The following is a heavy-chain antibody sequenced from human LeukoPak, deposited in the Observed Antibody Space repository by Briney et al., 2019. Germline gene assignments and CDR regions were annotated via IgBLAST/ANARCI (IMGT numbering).Heavy chain of an antibody. D-gene: IGHD3-3*01. J-gene: IGHJ4*02. CDR1: GFTFSSYA. V-gene: IGHV3-23*01. Sequence: PGGSLRLSCAASGFTFSSYAMSWVRQAPGKGLEWVSAISGSGGSTYYADSVKGRFTISRDNSKNTLYLQMNSLRAEDTAVYYCARERRSLRFLGNRQPFDYWGQGTLVTVSS. CDR3: ARERRSLRFLGNRQPFDY. CDR2: ISGSGGST.